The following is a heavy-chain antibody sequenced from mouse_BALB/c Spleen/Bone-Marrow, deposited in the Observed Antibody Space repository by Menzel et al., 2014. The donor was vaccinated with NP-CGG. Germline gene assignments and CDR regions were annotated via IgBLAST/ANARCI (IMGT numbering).Heavy chain of an antibody. CDR1: GYTFTSYW. CDR3: VRSRLRDWYFDV. D-gene: IGHD1-2*01. CDR2: IFPGTGTT. V-gene: IGHV1S132*01. Sequence: VQLQQSGTELVKPGASVKLSCKTSGYTFTSYWIQWVKQRPGQGLGWIGEIFPGTGTTYYNEKFKGKATLSTDKSSSTVHMQLSRLTSEDSAVYFCVRSRLRDWYFDVWGAGTTVTISS. J-gene: IGHJ1*01.